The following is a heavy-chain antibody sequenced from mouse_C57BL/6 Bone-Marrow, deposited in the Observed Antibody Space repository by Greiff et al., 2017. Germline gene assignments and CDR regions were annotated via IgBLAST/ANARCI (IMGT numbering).Heavy chain of an antibody. CDR1: GFTFSDFY. D-gene: IGHD1-1*01. Sequence: EVMLVDSGGGLVQSGRSLRLSCATSGFTFSDFYMEWVRQAPGKGLEWIAASRNKANDYTTEYSASVKGRFIVSRDTSQSILYLQMNALRAEDTAIYYCARDALNYYGSSYWYFDVWGTGTTVTVSS. CDR2: SRNKANDYTT. V-gene: IGHV7-1*01. CDR3: ARDALNYYGSSYWYFDV. J-gene: IGHJ1*03.